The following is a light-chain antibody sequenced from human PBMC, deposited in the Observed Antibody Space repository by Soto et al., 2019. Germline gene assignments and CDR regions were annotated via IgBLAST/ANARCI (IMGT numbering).Light chain of an antibody. CDR1: QDISRW. J-gene: IGKJ3*01. CDR2: DAS. CDR3: QQYYIYPPA. Sequence: DIQMTQSPSTLSASVGDRVTITCRATQDISRWLAWYQEKPGKAPKLLIYDASSLESGVPSRFSGSGYGTEFTLTISSLQPDDFATYFCQQYYIYPPAFGPGTKVEI. V-gene: IGKV1-5*01.